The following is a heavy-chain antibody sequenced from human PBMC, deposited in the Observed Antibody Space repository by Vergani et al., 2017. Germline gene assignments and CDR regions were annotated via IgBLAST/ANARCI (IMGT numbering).Heavy chain of an antibody. CDR3: AGDTHSWQRADR. D-gene: IGHD6-13*01. Sequence: QVRLQESGPGLVKPSETLSLTCSVSGGSMSGYYWSWIRQPSGKELEWIGSLSTTGGATHASHNPSLKSRVSISVDTSKSQFSLRLTSVTAADSAIYYCAGDTHSWQRADRWGQGLLVSVSS. J-gene: IGHJ5*02. CDR2: LSTTGGA. V-gene: IGHV4-4*09. CDR1: GGSMSGYY.